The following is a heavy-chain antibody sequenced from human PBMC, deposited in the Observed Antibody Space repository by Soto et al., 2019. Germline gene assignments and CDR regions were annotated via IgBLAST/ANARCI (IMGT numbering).Heavy chain of an antibody. CDR1: GFTFSSYA. Sequence: VQLVESGGGMVQPGRSLRLSCAASGFTFSSYAMHWVRQAPGKGLEWVAVISYDGSNKYYADSVKGRFTISRDNSKNTLYLQMNSLRAEDTAVYYCARPLWRNDYNWGYFDLWGRGTLVTVSS. J-gene: IGHJ2*01. CDR3: ARPLWRNDYNWGYFDL. V-gene: IGHV3-30-3*01. CDR2: ISYDGSNK. D-gene: IGHD4-4*01.